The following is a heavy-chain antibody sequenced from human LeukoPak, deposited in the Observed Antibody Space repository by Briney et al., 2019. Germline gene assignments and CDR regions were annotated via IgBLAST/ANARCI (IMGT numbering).Heavy chain of an antibody. CDR2: IIPIFGTT. Sequence: SVKVSCKASGGTFSNYSISWVRQAPGQGLEWMGGIIPIFGTTNYAQKFQGRVTITADESTSTAYMELSSLRSEDTAVYYCARAGYSNSSRDNYYYYYGMDVWGQGTTVTISS. CDR1: GGTFSNYS. D-gene: IGHD6-13*01. J-gene: IGHJ6*02. V-gene: IGHV1-69*13. CDR3: ARAGYSNSSRDNYYYYYGMDV.